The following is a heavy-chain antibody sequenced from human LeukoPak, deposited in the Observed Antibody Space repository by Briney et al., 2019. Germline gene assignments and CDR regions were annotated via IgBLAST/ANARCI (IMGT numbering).Heavy chain of an antibody. CDR3: ARPLRGLLRDAFDI. Sequence: GGSLRLSCAASGFTFSSYAMHWVRQAPGKGLEWVAVISYDGSNKYYADSVKGRFTISRDNSKNTLYLQMNSLRAEDTAVYYCARPLRGLLRDAFDIWGQGTMVTVSS. V-gene: IGHV3-30*04. CDR2: ISYDGSNK. D-gene: IGHD3-22*01. CDR1: GFTFSSYA. J-gene: IGHJ3*02.